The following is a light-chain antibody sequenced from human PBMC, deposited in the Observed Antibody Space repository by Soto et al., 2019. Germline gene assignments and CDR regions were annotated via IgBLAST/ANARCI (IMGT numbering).Light chain of an antibody. CDR2: LGS. V-gene: IGKV2-28*01. CDR1: QSLLHSNGYNY. J-gene: IGKJ4*01. Sequence: DIVMTQSPLSLPVTPGEPASISCRSSQSLLHSNGYNYLDWYLQKPGQSPQLLIYLGSNRASGVPDRFSGSGSGTDFTLKISRMEAGDVGVYYCMQALQTPLTFGGGTKVEIK. CDR3: MQALQTPLT.